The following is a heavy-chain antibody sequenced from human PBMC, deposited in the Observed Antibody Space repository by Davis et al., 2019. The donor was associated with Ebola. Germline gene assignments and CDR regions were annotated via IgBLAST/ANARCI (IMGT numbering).Heavy chain of an antibody. V-gene: IGHV4-4*07. J-gene: IGHJ6*02. Sequence: PSETLSLTCTVSGGSISSYYWSWIRQPAGKGLEWIGRIYTSGSTNYNPSLKSRVTMSVDTSKNQFSLKLSSVTAADTAVYYCAREDIVVVPAAIYYYYGMDVWGQGTTVTVSS. CDR3: AREDIVVVPAAIYYYYGMDV. D-gene: IGHD2-2*01. CDR2: IYTSGST. CDR1: GGSISSYY.